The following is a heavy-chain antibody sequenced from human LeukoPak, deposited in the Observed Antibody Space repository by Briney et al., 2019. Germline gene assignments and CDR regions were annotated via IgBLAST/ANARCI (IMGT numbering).Heavy chain of an antibody. CDR3: ARGFKGLWFGELLDY. CDR2: IYYSGST. D-gene: IGHD3-10*01. V-gene: IGHV4-30-4*01. Sequence: SQTLSLTCTVSGGSISSGDYYWSWIRQPPGKGLEWIGYIYYSGSTYYNPSLKSRVTISVDTSKNQFSLKLSSETAADTAVYYCARGFKGLWFGELLDYWGQGTLVTVSS. J-gene: IGHJ4*02. CDR1: GGSISSGDYY.